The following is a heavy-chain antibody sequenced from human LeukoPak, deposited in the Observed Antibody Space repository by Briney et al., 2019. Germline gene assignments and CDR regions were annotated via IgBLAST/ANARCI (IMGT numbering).Heavy chain of an antibody. Sequence: GGSLRLSCAASGFTFSSYEMNWVRQAAGKGLEWVSSINSGGDTIHYAGSVKGRFTVSSDDAQRSLYLQMNSLRAEDTAVYYCAREDDSSGYYYGIHDYWGQGTLVAVSP. CDR3: AREDDSSGYYYGIHDY. CDR2: INSGGDTI. D-gene: IGHD3-22*01. CDR1: GFTFSSYE. V-gene: IGHV3-48*03. J-gene: IGHJ4*02.